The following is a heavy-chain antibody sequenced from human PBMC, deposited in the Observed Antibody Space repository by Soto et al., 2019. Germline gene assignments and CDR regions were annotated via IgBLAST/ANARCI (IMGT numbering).Heavy chain of an antibody. CDR3: ARGLSSPSAAGV. CDR2: VHDTGTT. Sequence: QLQLQESGPGLVKPSETLSLTCAVSGGSVSSGGNYWGWIRQSPGKGLEWIGSVHDTGTTPYNPSLTSRVTISVDTSKTQFSLNVNSVTAADTAVYYCARGLSSPSAAGVWGQGTLVTVSS. D-gene: IGHD6-6*01. J-gene: IGHJ4*02. V-gene: IGHV4-39*01. CDR1: GGSVSSGGNY.